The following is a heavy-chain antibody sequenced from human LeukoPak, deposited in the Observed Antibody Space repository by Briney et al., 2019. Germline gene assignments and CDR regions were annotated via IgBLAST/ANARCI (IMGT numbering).Heavy chain of an antibody. CDR3: ARGQLRLSN. J-gene: IGHJ4*02. Sequence: SETLSLTCAVYGGSFNGYYWTWIRQPPGKGLEWIGEINHSGSTDYNPSLKSRVTISVDTSKNQFSLKLNSVTAADTAVYYCARGQLRLSNWGQGSLVTVSS. CDR2: INHSGST. CDR1: GGSFNGYY. V-gene: IGHV4-34*01. D-gene: IGHD6-25*01.